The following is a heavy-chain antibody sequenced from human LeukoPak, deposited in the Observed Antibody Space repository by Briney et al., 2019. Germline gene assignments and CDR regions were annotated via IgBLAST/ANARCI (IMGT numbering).Heavy chain of an antibody. Sequence: GASVKVSCKASGYTFTGYDMHWVRQAPGQGLEWMGWINPNNGGTNYAQKFQGRVTMTRDTSISTAYMELSRLRSDDTAVYYCARGGIVVVVAATPAFDIWGQGTMVTVSS. V-gene: IGHV1-2*02. J-gene: IGHJ3*02. CDR1: GYTFTGYD. D-gene: IGHD2-15*01. CDR3: ARGGIVVVVAATPAFDI. CDR2: INPNNGGT.